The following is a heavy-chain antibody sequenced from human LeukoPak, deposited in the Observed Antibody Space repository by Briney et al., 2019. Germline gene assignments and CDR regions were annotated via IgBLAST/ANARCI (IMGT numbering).Heavy chain of an antibody. V-gene: IGHV3-7*01. CDR2: IKQDGTEK. J-gene: IGHJ4*02. D-gene: IGHD5-12*01. CDR1: GFTFTTYW. Sequence: GESLRLSCAASGFTFTTYWLGWVRQPPGKGLEWVANIKQDGTEKYYVDSVKGRFTISRDNAKNSLYLQMNSLRAEDTAVYYCAREDSGYDWGNIDYWGQGTLVTVSS. CDR3: AREDSGYDWGNIDY.